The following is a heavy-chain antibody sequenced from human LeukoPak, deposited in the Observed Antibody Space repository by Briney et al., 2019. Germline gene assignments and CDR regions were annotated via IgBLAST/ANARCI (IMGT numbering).Heavy chain of an antibody. V-gene: IGHV1-18*01. D-gene: IGHD4-17*01. CDR3: ARDRGFYGDPGIFDY. CDR2: ISAYNGDT. J-gene: IGHJ4*02. CDR1: GYTFTSYG. Sequence: GASVKVSCKASGYTFTSYGISWVRQAPGQGLEWMGWISAYNGDTDYAQKLQGRVTMTTDTSTSTAYMELRSLRSDDTAVYYCARDRGFYGDPGIFDYWGQGTLVTVSS.